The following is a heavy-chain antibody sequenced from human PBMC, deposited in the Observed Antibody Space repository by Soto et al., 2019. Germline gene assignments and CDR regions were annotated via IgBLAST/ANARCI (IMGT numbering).Heavy chain of an antibody. Sequence: LRLSCAASGFTFSSYAMSWVRQAPGKGLEWVSAISGSGGSTYYADSVRGRFTISRDNSKNTLYLQMNSLRAEDTAVYYCAKDRWPRGYSYGPMDVWGQGTTVTVSS. J-gene: IGHJ6*02. CDR1: GFTFSSYA. CDR3: AKDRWPRGYSYGPMDV. CDR2: ISGSGGST. D-gene: IGHD5-18*01. V-gene: IGHV3-23*01.